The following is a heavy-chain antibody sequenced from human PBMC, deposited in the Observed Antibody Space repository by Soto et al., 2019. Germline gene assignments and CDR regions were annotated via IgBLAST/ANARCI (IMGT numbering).Heavy chain of an antibody. CDR2: ISSSSSYI. CDR1: GFTFSSYI. J-gene: IGHJ5*02. Sequence: GGSLRLSCAASGFTFSSYIRNWVRQAPGTGLEWVSSISSSSSYIYYADSVKGRCTISRDNAKNSLYLQMNSLRAEDTAVYYCARDSPMYSSSWYWFDPWGQGTLVTVSS. V-gene: IGHV3-21*01. D-gene: IGHD6-13*01. CDR3: ARDSPMYSSSWYWFDP.